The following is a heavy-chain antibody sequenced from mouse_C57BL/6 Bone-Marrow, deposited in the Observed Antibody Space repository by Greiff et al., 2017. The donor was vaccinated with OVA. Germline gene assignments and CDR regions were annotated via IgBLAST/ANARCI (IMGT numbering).Heavy chain of an antibody. Sequence: QVQLQQPGAELVMPGASVKLSCKASGYTFTSYWMHWVKQRPGQGLEWIGEIDPSDSYTNYNQKFKGKSTLTVDKSSSTAYMQLSSLTSEDSAVYYCAREEENYYGSSYGYWGQGTTLTVSS. CDR3: AREEENYYGSSYGY. V-gene: IGHV1-69*01. J-gene: IGHJ2*01. CDR1: GYTFTSYW. CDR2: IDPSDSYT. D-gene: IGHD1-1*01.